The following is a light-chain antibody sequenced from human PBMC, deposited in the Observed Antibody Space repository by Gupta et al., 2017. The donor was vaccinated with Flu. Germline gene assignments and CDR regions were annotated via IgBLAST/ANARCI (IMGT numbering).Light chain of an antibody. V-gene: IGKV1-39*01. Sequence: PSSSPASSADGVTIVCRATENIGNYYYWYHHKPGRPPKLLLFAASTLQSGVPSRFSGGRSSTAFTLTISRLKPADFATFSCLQSEIDPRTFGEGTKVEI. CDR3: LQSEIDPRT. CDR1: ENIGNY. J-gene: IGKJ1*01. CDR2: AAS.